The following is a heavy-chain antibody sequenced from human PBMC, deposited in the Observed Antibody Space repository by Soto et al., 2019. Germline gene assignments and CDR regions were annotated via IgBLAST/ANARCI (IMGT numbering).Heavy chain of an antibody. CDR3: ARDQLEGNWFDP. CDR1: GGSISSGGYS. Sequence: QLQLQESGSGLVRPSQTLSLTCAVSGGSISSGGYSWNWIRQPPGKGLEWIGYIYHSGSTLYNPSLKRRFTTSVDKSKNQFSLKLSSVTDADTAVYYCARDQLEGNWFDPWGQGTLVTVSS. J-gene: IGHJ5*02. D-gene: IGHD1-1*01. V-gene: IGHV4-30-2*01. CDR2: IYHSGST.